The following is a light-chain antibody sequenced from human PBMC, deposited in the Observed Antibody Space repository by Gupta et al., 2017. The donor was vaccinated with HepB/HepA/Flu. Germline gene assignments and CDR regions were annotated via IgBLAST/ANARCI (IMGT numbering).Light chain of an antibody. CDR3: GTWASRLSAGV. CDR1: SSNIGNNY. J-gene: IGLJ2*01. CDR2: DNN. Sequence: QSVLTQPPSVSAAPGQKVTISCSGSSSNIGNNYVSWYQQLPGTAPKLLIYDNNKRPSGIPDRFSGSKAGTSATLGITGLQTGDEAEDDCGTWASRLSAGVFGGGTKLTVL. V-gene: IGLV1-51*01.